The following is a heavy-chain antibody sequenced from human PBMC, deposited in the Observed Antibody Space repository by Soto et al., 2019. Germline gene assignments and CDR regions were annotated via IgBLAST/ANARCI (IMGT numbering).Heavy chain of an antibody. D-gene: IGHD3-22*01. CDR2: IYYSGST. CDR1: GGSISSSSYY. Sequence: QLQLQESGPGLVKPSETLSLTCTVSGGSISSSSYYWGWIRQPPGKGLEWIGSIYYSGSTYYNPSLKSRVTISVATSKNQFSLKLSSVTAADTAVYYCARPRDSSGYSPAGAAFDIWGQGTMVTVSS. V-gene: IGHV4-39*01. J-gene: IGHJ3*02. CDR3: ARPRDSSGYSPAGAAFDI.